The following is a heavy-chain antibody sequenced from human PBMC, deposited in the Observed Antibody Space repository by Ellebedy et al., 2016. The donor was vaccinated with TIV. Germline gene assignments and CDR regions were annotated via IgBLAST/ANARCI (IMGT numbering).Heavy chain of an antibody. CDR1: GGSISSSSYY. V-gene: IGHV4-61*05. CDR2: IYYSGSN. Sequence: SETLSLTCAVSGGSISSSSYYWGWIRQPPGKGLEWIGYIYYSGSNNYNPSLKSRVTISVDTYKNQFSLKLSSVTAADTAVYYCARGGSTVTTPRGPWGQGTLVTVSS. J-gene: IGHJ5*02. CDR3: ARGGSTVTTPRGP. D-gene: IGHD4-17*01.